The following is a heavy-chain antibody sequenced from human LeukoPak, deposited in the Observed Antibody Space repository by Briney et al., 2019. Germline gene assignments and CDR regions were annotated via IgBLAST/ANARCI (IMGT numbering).Heavy chain of an antibody. V-gene: IGHV3-74*01. J-gene: IGHJ6*03. Sequence: GGSLRLSCVVSGFTFSSYWMHWVRQAPGKGLVWVSRINGDESSTSYADSVKGRFTISRDNAKNTLYLQMNSLRSEDTAVYYCASRNKWSGYYDYYYYYTDVWGKGTTVTVSS. CDR2: INGDESST. CDR1: GFTFSSYW. D-gene: IGHD3-3*01. CDR3: ASRNKWSGYYDYYYYYTDV.